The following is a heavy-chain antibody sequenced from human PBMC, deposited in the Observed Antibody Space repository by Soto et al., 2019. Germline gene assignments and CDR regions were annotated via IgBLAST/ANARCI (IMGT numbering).Heavy chain of an antibody. CDR1: GGSISSGGYS. V-gene: IGHV4-30-2*01. J-gene: IGHJ4*02. CDR2: IYHSGST. D-gene: IGHD1-1*01. CDR3: GRGTRDDPEGDYFDY. Sequence: SETLSLTCAVSGGSISSGGYSWSWIRQPPGKGLEWIGYIYHSGSTYYNPSLKSRVTISVDRSKNQFSLKLSSVTAADTAVYYCGRGTRDDPEGDYFDYWGQGTLVTVSS.